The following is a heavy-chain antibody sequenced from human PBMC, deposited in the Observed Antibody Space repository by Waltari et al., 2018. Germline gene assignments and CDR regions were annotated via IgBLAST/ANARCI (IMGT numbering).Heavy chain of an antibody. J-gene: IGHJ4*02. Sequence: EVQLLESGGGLVQPGGSLRLSCAASGFTFSSYAMSWVRQAPGKGLEWVSVLYSGGSTYYADSVKGRLTSSRDNSKNTLYLQMNSLRAEDTAVYYCAKERTITIFGVVMEDYWGQGTLVTVSS. V-gene: IGHV3-23*03. CDR3: AKERTITIFGVVMEDY. CDR1: GFTFSSYA. D-gene: IGHD3-3*01. CDR2: LYSGGST.